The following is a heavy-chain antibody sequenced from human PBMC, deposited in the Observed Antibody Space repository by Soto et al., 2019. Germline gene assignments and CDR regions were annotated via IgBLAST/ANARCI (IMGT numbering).Heavy chain of an antibody. D-gene: IGHD3-22*01. V-gene: IGHV5-51*01. CDR2: IYPGDSDT. Sequence: PGESLKISGKGSGYSFTSYWIGWVRQMPGKGLEWMGIIYPGDSDTRYSPSFQGQVTISADKSISTAYLQWSSLKASDTAMYYCARSYDSSGYYPANYFDYWGQGTLVTVSS. CDR1: GYSFTSYW. J-gene: IGHJ4*02. CDR3: ARSYDSSGYYPANYFDY.